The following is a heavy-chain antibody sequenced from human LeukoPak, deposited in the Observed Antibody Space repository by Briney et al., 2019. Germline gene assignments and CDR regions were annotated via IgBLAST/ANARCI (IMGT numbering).Heavy chain of an antibody. Sequence: SETLSLTCTVSGGSISSYYWSWIRQPAGKGLEWIGRIYTSGSTNYNPSLKSRVTMSVDTSKNQFSLKLSSVTAADTAVYYCAREGGGSSSWLTYYFDYWDQGTLVTVSS. J-gene: IGHJ4*02. V-gene: IGHV4-4*07. CDR1: GGSISSYY. CDR3: AREGGGSSSWLTYYFDY. D-gene: IGHD6-13*01. CDR2: IYTSGST.